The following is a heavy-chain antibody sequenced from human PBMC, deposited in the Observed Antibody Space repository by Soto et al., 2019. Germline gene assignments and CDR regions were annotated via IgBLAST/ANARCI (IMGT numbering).Heavy chain of an antibody. V-gene: IGHV3-33*01. CDR1: GFVFTTYG. J-gene: IGHJ2*01. CDR3: VRDPVALRNRVRVGYFNL. D-gene: IGHD1-26*01. Sequence: QVKLVESGGGVVQPGRSLRLSCAASGFVFTTYGMHWVRQAPGKGLEWVGVIWHDGSGTYYADALKGRFTISRDNSKNTLFLQMDSLTVEDTAVYYCVRDPVALRNRVRVGYFNLWGRGPQVTVSS. CDR2: IWHDGSGT.